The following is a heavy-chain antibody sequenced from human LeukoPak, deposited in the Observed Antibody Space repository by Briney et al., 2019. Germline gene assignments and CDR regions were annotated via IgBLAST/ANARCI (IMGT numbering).Heavy chain of an antibody. V-gene: IGHV4-34*01. CDR3: ARGEGTNGQVYYYYYMDV. D-gene: IGHD2-8*01. Sequence: PSETLSLTCAVYGGSFNGYYWSWIRQPPGKGLEWIGEINHSGSTNYNPSLKSRVTISVDTSKNQFSLKLSSVTAADTAVYYRARGEGTNGQVYYYYYMDVWGKGTTVTVSS. CDR1: GGSFNGYY. CDR2: INHSGST. J-gene: IGHJ6*03.